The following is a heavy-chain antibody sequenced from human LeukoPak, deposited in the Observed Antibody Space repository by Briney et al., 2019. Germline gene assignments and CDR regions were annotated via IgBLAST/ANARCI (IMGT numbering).Heavy chain of an antibody. CDR2: IYSSGSN. V-gene: IGHV4-4*07. D-gene: IGHD2-2*01. CDR3: ARARGGSSSYGHFDN. Sequence: PSETLSLTCTVSGAPISSYYWTWIRQPAGEGLEWIGRIYSSGSNNYNPSIKTRVPMSLDTSTTQFSLRLSSVSAADTAVYYCARARGGSSSYGHFDNWGQGNLVTVSS. CDR1: GAPISSYY. J-gene: IGHJ4*02.